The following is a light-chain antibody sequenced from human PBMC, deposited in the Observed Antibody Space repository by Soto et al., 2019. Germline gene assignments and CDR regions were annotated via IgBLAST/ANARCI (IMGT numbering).Light chain of an antibody. CDR1: SSNIGSNY. Sequence: QAVVTQPPSASGTPGQRVTISCSGSSSNIGSNYVYWYQQLPGTAPKLLIYRNNQRPSGVPDRFSGSKSGTSASLAISGLRSEDEADYYCAAWDDSHVFGGGTKVTVL. J-gene: IGLJ2*01. V-gene: IGLV1-47*01. CDR3: AAWDDSHV. CDR2: RNN.